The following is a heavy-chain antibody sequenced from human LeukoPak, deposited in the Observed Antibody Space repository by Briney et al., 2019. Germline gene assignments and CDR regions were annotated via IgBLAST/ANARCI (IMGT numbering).Heavy chain of an antibody. CDR2: IIPIFGTA. CDR1: GGTFSIYA. J-gene: IGHJ4*02. Sequence: SVRVSCKASGGTFSIYAISWVRQTPGQGLEWMGGIIPIFGTANYAQKFQGRVTITADESTSTAYMELSSRRSEDTAVYYCARGPPNYYGSGSSLDYWGQGTLVTVSS. V-gene: IGHV1-69*01. D-gene: IGHD3-10*01. CDR3: ARGPPNYYGSGSSLDY.